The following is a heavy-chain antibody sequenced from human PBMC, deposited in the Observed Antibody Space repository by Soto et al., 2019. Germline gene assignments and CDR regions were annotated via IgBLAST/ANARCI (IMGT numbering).Heavy chain of an antibody. CDR3: ARSRLRFLGLPRADD. V-gene: IGHV3-11*01. CDR1: GFTFSDYY. D-gene: IGHD3-3*01. J-gene: IGHJ6*02. Sequence: GGSLRLSCAASGFTFSDYYMSWIRQAPGKGLEWVSYISSSGSTIYYADSVKGRFTISRDNAKNSLYLQMNSLRAEDTAVYYCARSRLRFLGLPRADDWGQGTSLTVSS. CDR2: ISSSGSTI.